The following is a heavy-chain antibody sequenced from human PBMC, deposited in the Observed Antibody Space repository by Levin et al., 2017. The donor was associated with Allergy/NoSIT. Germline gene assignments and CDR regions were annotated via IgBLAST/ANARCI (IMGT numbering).Heavy chain of an antibody. Sequence: PGGSLRLSCAASGFTFSSYNMNWVRQAPGKGLEWVSFISNSGGTTYYADSVRGRFTISRDNAKNSLYLQMSSLGVEDTAMYYCARESAGSYLYFWGQGTLVTVSS. J-gene: IGHJ4*02. CDR3: ARESAGSYLYF. CDR2: ISNSGGTT. D-gene: IGHD3-10*01. V-gene: IGHV3-48*01. CDR1: GFTFSSYN.